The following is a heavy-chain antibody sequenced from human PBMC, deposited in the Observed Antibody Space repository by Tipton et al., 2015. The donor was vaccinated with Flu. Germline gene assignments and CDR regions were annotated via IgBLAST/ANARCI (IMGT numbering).Heavy chain of an antibody. CDR2: TYHSGTT. CDR3: AREWQLLPYDVFNA. Sequence: TLSLTCSVSGYSIRSAYYWGWVRRPPGKGLEWIGTTYHSGTTYYNPSLKSRLTISVDTSKNQFSLRLSSVTAADTAVYFCAREWQLLPYDVFNAWGQGTVVTVSA. J-gene: IGHJ3*01. D-gene: IGHD2-21*02. CDR1: GYSIRSAYY. V-gene: IGHV4-38-2*02.